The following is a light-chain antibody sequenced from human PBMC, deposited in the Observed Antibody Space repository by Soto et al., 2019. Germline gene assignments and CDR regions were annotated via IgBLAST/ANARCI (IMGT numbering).Light chain of an antibody. Sequence: EIVLTQSPATLSLSPGERAILSCRASQSFSSYLAWYQRKAGQAPRLLIYEASKRATGIPARFSGRGSGTDFTLTISSLEPEDFAVYYCQQRSNWPPVITFGQGTRLEIK. CDR2: EAS. CDR3: QQRSNWPPVIT. J-gene: IGKJ5*01. CDR1: QSFSSY. V-gene: IGKV3-11*01.